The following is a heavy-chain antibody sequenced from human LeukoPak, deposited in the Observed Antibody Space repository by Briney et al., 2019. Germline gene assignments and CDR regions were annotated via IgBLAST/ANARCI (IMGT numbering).Heavy chain of an antibody. CDR3: ARVVPAARGAFDI. CDR1: GYTYTGYY. Sequence: ASVKVSCKASGYTYTGYYMHWVRQAPGQGLEWLGWINPNSGGTNYAQKFQGWATMTRDTSISTAYMELSRLRSDDTAVYYCARVVPAARGAFDIWGQGTMVTVSS. V-gene: IGHV1-2*04. D-gene: IGHD2-2*01. J-gene: IGHJ3*02. CDR2: INPNSGGT.